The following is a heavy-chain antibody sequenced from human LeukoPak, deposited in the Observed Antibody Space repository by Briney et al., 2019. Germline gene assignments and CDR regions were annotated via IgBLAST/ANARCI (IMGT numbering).Heavy chain of an antibody. CDR1: GFAFSSYS. CDR3: ARGTYYDFWSGYYTLNY. Sequence: GSLRLSCAASGFAFSSYSMNWVRQPPGKGLEWIGEINHSGSTNYNPSLTSRVTISVDTSKNQFSLKLSSVTAADTAVYYCARGTYYDFWSGYYTLNYWGQGTLVTVSS. J-gene: IGHJ4*02. V-gene: IGHV4-34*01. D-gene: IGHD3-3*01. CDR2: INHSGST.